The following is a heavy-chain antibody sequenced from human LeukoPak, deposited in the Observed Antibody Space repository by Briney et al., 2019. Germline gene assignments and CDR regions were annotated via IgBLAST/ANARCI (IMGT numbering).Heavy chain of an antibody. Sequence: PSETLSLTCTVSGGSIGSYYWSWIRQPPGKGLEWIGYIYYSGSTYYNPSLKSRVTISVDTSKNQFSLKLSSVTAADTAVYYCARGPKYFDYWGQGTLVTVSS. CDR3: ARGPKYFDY. J-gene: IGHJ4*02. V-gene: IGHV4-30-4*08. CDR1: GGSIGSYY. CDR2: IYYSGST.